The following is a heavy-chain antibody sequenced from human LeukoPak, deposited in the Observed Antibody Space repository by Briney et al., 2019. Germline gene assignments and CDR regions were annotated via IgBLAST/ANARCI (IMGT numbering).Heavy chain of an antibody. V-gene: IGHV1-18*01. Sequence: ASVKVSCKASGYTFTSYGISWVRQAPGQGLEWMGWISGYNGNTNYAQKLQGRVTMTTDTSTSTAYMELRSLRSDDTAVYYCARVWRYYDSSGYKYYFDYWGQGTLVTVSS. CDR1: GYTFTSYG. D-gene: IGHD3-22*01. CDR3: ARVWRYYDSSGYKYYFDY. CDR2: ISGYNGNT. J-gene: IGHJ4*02.